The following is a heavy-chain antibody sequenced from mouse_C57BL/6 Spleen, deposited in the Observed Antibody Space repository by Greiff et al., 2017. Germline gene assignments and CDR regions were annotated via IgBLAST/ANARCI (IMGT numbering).Heavy chain of an antibody. CDR1: GYSITSGYY. CDR3: ARIDYYGSSYVAMDY. CDR2: ISYDGSN. D-gene: IGHD1-1*01. Sequence: VQLKESGPGLVKPSQSLSLTCSVTGYSITSGYYWNWIRQFPGNKLEWMGYISYDGSNNYNPSLKNRISITRDTSKNQFFLKLNSVTTEDTATYYGARIDYYGSSYVAMDYWGQGTSVTVSS. V-gene: IGHV3-6*01. J-gene: IGHJ4*01.